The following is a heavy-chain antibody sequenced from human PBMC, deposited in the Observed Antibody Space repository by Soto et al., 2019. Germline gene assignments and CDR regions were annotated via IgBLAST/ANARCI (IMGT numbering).Heavy chain of an antibody. CDR2: IYHSGST. J-gene: IGHJ5*02. V-gene: IGHV4-30-2*01. CDR3: ARVVEQLVQGNWFDP. D-gene: IGHD6-13*01. CDR1: GGSISSGGYS. Sequence: SETLSLTCAVSGGSISSGGYSWSWIRQPPGKGLEWIGYIYHSGSTYYNPSLKSRVTISVDRSKNQFSLKLSSVTAADTAVYYCARVVEQLVQGNWFDPWGQGTLVTVSS.